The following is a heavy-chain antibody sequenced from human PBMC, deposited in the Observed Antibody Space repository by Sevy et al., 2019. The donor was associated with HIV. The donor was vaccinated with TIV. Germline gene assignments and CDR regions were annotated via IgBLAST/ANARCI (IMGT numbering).Heavy chain of an antibody. CDR2: ISTSGDTI. D-gene: IGHD3-10*01. Sequence: GGSLRLSCAASGFTFSSYVMHWVRQAPGKGLEWVSYISTSGDTIYYADSVEGRFTISRDNAKNSLYLQMSSLRVEDTAIYYCAPGSLSWGQGTLVTVPS. J-gene: IGHJ5*02. CDR3: APGSLS. CDR1: GFTFSSYV. V-gene: IGHV3-48*03.